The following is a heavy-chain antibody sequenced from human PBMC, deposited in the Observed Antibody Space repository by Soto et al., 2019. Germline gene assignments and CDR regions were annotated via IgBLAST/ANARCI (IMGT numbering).Heavy chain of an antibody. D-gene: IGHD3-16*01. CDR1: GFTFSSYA. Sequence: RGSLRLSGAASGFTFSSYAMSWVRQAPGQMLDWVSSIIAIGDRVYHSDSVKCRFTVSIDNSNNTLYLQMNSLIAEDTAVYYWDRFSRCAYDCPEDXWGRGTPVTVPX. CDR2: IIAIGDRV. J-gene: IGHJ4*02. CDR3: DRFSRCAYDCPEDX. V-gene: IGHV3-23*01.